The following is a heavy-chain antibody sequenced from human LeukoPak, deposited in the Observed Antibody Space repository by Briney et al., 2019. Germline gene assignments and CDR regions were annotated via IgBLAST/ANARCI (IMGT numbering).Heavy chain of an antibody. V-gene: IGHV1-2*02. Sequence: ASVKVSCTASGYTFTGYYMHWVRQAPGQGLEWMGWINSNSGGTNYAQTFQGRVTMHRDTSISTAYMELRRLRSADTAVYYCGVWESSGYYPHRVDYWGQGTLVTVSS. CDR2: INSNSGGT. CDR3: GVWESSGYYPHRVDY. CDR1: GYTFTGYY. J-gene: IGHJ4*02. D-gene: IGHD3-22*01.